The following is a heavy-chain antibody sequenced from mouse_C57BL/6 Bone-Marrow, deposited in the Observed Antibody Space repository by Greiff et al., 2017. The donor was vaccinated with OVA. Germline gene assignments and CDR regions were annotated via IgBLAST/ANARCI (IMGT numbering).Heavy chain of an antibody. Sequence: EVQLVESGGDLVKPGGSLKLSCAASGFTFSSYGMSWVRQTPDKRLEWVATISSGGSYTYYPDIVKGRFTISRDNAKNTLYLQMSSLKSEDTAMYYCTRRDYGFDYWGQGTTLTVSS. CDR2: ISSGGSYT. CDR3: TRRDYGFDY. D-gene: IGHD2-4*01. V-gene: IGHV5-6*01. J-gene: IGHJ2*01. CDR1: GFTFSSYG.